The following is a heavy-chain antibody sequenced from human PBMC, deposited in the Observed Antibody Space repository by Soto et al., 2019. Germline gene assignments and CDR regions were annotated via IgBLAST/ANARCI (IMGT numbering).Heavy chain of an antibody. V-gene: IGHV4-38-2*01. CDR1: GYFFSSDYF. Sequence: SETLSLTCAVSGYFFSSDYFWGWIRQPPGKGLEWIGSVYQSGSTYYNPSLKSRVSASVDTSKNQFSLKLSSVTAADTAVYYCARAAYGSSTLFDYWGRGALVTVSS. J-gene: IGHJ4*02. D-gene: IGHD6-13*01. CDR2: VYQSGST. CDR3: ARAAYGSSTLFDY.